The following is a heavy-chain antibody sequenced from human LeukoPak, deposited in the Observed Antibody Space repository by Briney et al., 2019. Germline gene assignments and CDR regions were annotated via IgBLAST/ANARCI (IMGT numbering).Heavy chain of an antibody. D-gene: IGHD3-22*01. CDR1: GFTVSNNY. Sequence: GGSLRLSCAASGFTVSNNYLHWVRQAPGKGLEWVSYISSSGSTIYYADSLKGRFTISRDNAKNSLYLQMNSLRAEDTAVYYCARAHYYDSSGLDFWGQGTLVTVSS. J-gene: IGHJ4*02. CDR2: ISSSGSTI. V-gene: IGHV3-11*04. CDR3: ARAHYYDSSGLDF.